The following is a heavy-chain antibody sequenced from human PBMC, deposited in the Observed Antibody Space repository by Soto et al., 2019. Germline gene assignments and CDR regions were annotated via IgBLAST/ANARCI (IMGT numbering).Heavy chain of an antibody. Sequence: QVQLVESGGGLVKPGGSLRLSCAASGFTFSNYYMTWIRQAPGKGLECLSYISSREVTVYYADSVKGRFTISRDNTKNSLYQQMTTLRDEDTAVYYCARVSASGWHVNGRDYFDSWGQGTLVTVSS. CDR1: GFTFSNYY. J-gene: IGHJ4*02. CDR3: ARVSASGWHVNGRDYFDS. V-gene: IGHV3-11*01. D-gene: IGHD6-19*01. CDR2: ISSREVTV.